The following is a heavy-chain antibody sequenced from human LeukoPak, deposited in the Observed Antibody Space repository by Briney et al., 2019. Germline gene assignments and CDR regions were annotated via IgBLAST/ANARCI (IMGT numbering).Heavy chain of an antibody. CDR3: AREGNSGYYPY. V-gene: IGHV3-30-3*01. J-gene: IGHJ4*02. CDR1: GLTFSSYP. CDR2: ISYNGSEK. Sequence: GGSLRLSCAASGLTFSSYPMHWVRQAPGKGLEWVAVISYNGSEKHYADPVRGRFTISRDNSKNTLYLQMSSLRAEDTAMYYCAREGNSGYYPYWGQGILVTVSS. D-gene: IGHD3-22*01.